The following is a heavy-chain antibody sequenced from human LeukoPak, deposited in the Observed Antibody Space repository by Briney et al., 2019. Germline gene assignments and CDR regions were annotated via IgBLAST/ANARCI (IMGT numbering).Heavy chain of an antibody. CDR2: IYYSGST. CDR1: GGSISSYY. CDR3: ARAPIGSSGWYYFDY. Sequence: PSETLSLTCTVSGGSISSYYRSWIRQPPGKGLEWIGYIYYSGSTNYNPSLKSRVTISVDTSKNQFSLKLSSVTAADTAVYYCARAPIGSSGWYYFDYWGQGTLVTVSS. J-gene: IGHJ4*02. D-gene: IGHD6-19*01. V-gene: IGHV4-59*08.